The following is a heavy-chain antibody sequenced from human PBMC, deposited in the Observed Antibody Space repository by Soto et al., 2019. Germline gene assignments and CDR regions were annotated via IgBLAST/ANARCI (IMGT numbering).Heavy chain of an antibody. Sequence: PGGSLRLSCAASGFTFSSYEMNWVRQAPGKGLEWVSCISSSGSTIYYADSVKGRFTISRDNAKNSLYLQMNSLRAEDTAVYYCARGFIVGAHPPIDYWGQGTLVTVSS. CDR3: ARGFIVGAHPPIDY. J-gene: IGHJ4*02. D-gene: IGHD1-26*01. CDR2: ISSSGSTI. V-gene: IGHV3-48*03. CDR1: GFTFSSYE.